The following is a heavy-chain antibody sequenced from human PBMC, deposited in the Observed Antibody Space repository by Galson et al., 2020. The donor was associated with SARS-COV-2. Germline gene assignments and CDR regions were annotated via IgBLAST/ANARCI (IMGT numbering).Heavy chain of an antibody. Sequence: GESLKISCAASGTTFYDYAMHWVRQAPGKGLEWGSGSSWNSGSVGYADSVKGRVTISRDNAKNSLYLQMNSLGPEDTALYYCAKSVAENLAVDDTWGQGTLVTVSS. CDR2: SSWNSGSV. CDR1: GTTFYDYA. D-gene: IGHD6-19*01. CDR3: AKSVAENLAVDDT. V-gene: IGHV3-9*01. J-gene: IGHJ4*02.